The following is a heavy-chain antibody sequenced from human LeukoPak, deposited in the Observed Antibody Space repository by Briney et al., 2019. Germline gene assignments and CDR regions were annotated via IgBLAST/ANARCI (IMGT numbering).Heavy chain of an antibody. Sequence: GGSLRLSCAASGFTFSSYSMNWVRQAPGKGLEWVSSISSSSSYIYYADSVKGRFTISRDNAKNSLYLQMNSLRAEDTAVYYCAKGDQYYYASGSYPDYWGQGTLVTVSS. CDR2: ISSSSSYI. CDR3: AKGDQYYYASGSYPDY. CDR1: GFTFSSYS. D-gene: IGHD3-10*01. J-gene: IGHJ4*02. V-gene: IGHV3-21*01.